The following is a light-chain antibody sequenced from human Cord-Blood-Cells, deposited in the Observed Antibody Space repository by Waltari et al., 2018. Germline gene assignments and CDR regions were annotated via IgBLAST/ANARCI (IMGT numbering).Light chain of an antibody. CDR3: RSYTSSSTWV. V-gene: IGLV2-14*01. Sequence: QSALTQPASVSGPPGQSITISCTGTSSDVGGYNYVSWYQQHPGKAPKLMIYDVSNRTAGGSNRVSGSKSGNTASLTNSGLQAEDEADYYCRSYTSSSTWVSGGGTTLTVL. CDR1: SSDVGGYNY. J-gene: IGLJ3*02. CDR2: DVS.